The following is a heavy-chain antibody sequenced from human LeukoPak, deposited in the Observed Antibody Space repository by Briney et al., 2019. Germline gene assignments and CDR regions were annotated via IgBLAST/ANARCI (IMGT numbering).Heavy chain of an antibody. Sequence: SEALSLTCAVYGGSFSGYYWSGIRQPPGKGLEWIGEINHSGSTNYNPSLKSRVTISVDTSKNQFSLKLSSVTAADTAVYYRAKSFPYDYWGQGTLVTVSS. V-gene: IGHV4-34*01. CDR3: AKSFPYDY. CDR2: INHSGST. D-gene: IGHD3-10*01. CDR1: GGSFSGYY. J-gene: IGHJ4*02.